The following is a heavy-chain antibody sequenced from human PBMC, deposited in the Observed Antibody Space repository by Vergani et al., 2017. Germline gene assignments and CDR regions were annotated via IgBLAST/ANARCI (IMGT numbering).Heavy chain of an antibody. Sequence: QVQLVQSGAEVKKPGSSVKVSCKASGGTFSSYAISWVRQAPGQGLEWMGRIIPIFGTANYAQKFQDRVTITADESTSTAYMELSSLRSEDTAVYYCARDRGDCSGGSCYSGYYYYYGMDVWGQGTTVTVSS. CDR3: ARDRGDCSGGSCYSGYYYYYGMDV. V-gene: IGHV1-69*13. D-gene: IGHD2-15*01. CDR1: GGTFSSYA. J-gene: IGHJ6*02. CDR2: IIPIFGTA.